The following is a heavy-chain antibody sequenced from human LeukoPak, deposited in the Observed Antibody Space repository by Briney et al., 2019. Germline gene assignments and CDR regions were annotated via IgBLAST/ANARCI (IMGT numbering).Heavy chain of an antibody. J-gene: IGHJ6*02. Sequence: GGSLRLSCAASGFTFSSYAMSWVRQAPGKGLEWVSAISGSGGSTYYADSVKGRFTISRDNSKNTLYLQMNSLRAEDTAVYYCAKRIGQQLPGVYYYYGMDVWGQGTTVTVSS. CDR1: GFTFSSYA. D-gene: IGHD6-13*01. CDR3: AKRIGQQLPGVYYYYGMDV. CDR2: ISGSGGST. V-gene: IGHV3-23*01.